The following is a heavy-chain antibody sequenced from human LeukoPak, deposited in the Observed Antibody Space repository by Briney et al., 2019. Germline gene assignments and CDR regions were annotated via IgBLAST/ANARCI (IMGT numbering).Heavy chain of an antibody. CDR2: ISSSGSTI. V-gene: IGHV3-11*04. D-gene: IGHD2-2*01. J-gene: IGHJ6*03. CDR3: ARVGCSSTSCANGGYYYYYMDV. CDR1: GFTFSDYY. Sequence: GGSLRLSCAASGFTFSDYYMSWIRQAPGKGLEWVSYISSSGSTIYYADSVKGRCTISRDNAKNSLYLQMNSLRAEDTAVYYCARVGCSSTSCANGGYYYYYMDVWGKGTTVTVSS.